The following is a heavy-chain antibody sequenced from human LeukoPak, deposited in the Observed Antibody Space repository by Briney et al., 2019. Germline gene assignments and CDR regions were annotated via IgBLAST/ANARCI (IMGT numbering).Heavy chain of an antibody. CDR2: INPNSGGT. V-gene: IGHV1-2*02. Sequence: GASVKVSCKASGYTFTGYYMHWVRQAPGQGLEWMGWINPNSGGTNYAQKFQGRVTMTRDTSISTAYMELSRLRSDDTAVYYCARGPYYYGSGTKTNWFDPWGQGTLVTVSS. J-gene: IGHJ5*02. D-gene: IGHD3-10*01. CDR1: GYTFTGYY. CDR3: ARGPYYYGSGTKTNWFDP.